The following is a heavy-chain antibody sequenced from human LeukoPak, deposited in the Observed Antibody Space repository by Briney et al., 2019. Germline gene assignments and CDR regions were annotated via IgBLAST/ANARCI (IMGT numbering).Heavy chain of an antibody. CDR3: AKGFCTSTSCPLGY. Sequence: PGGSLRLSCAASGFTFSSYAMSWVRQAPGKGLEWVSAISGSGGSTYYADSVKGRFTISRDNSKNTLYLQMNTLRAEDTAVYYCAKGFCTSTSCPLGYWGQGTLVTVSS. V-gene: IGHV3-23*01. CDR2: ISGSGGST. D-gene: IGHD2-2*01. J-gene: IGHJ4*02. CDR1: GFTFSSYA.